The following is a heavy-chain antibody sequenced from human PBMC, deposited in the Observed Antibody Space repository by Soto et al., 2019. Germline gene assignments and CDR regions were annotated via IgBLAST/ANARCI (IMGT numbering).Heavy chain of an antibody. Sequence: GGSLRLSCAASGFTFSSYSMNWVRQAPGKGLEWVAVISYDGSNKYYADSVKGRFTISRDNSKNTLYLQMNSLRAEDTAVYYCARDTTSTRFLEWSDWGQGTLVTVSS. J-gene: IGHJ4*02. CDR2: ISYDGSNK. V-gene: IGHV3-30*03. CDR3: ARDTTSTRFLEWSD. CDR1: GFTFSSYS. D-gene: IGHD3-3*01.